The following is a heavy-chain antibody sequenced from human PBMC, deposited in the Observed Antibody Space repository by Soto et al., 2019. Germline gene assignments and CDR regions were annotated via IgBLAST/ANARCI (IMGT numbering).Heavy chain of an antibody. CDR1: GFTFSSYA. Sequence: GGSLRLSCAASGFTFSSYAMHWVRQAPGKGLEYVSTISSNGGSTYYANSVKGRFTISRDNSKNTLYLQMGSLRAEDMAVYYCARDTPSGSYSFDYWGQGTRVTVSS. J-gene: IGHJ4*02. V-gene: IGHV3-64*01. D-gene: IGHD1-26*01. CDR3: ARDTPSGSYSFDY. CDR2: ISSNGGST.